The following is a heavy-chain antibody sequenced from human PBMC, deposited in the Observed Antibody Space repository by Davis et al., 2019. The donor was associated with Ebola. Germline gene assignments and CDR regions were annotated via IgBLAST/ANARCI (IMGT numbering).Heavy chain of an antibody. J-gene: IGHJ4*02. CDR2: IIPVFRTA. Sequence: SVKVSCKTSGYTFTNYGITWVRQAPGQGLEWMGGIIPVFRTASYAQKFQGRVTITADESTSTAYMELTGLRSEDTAVYYCANLGPQRYCSGGGCHGYLDYWGQGTLVTVSS. CDR1: GYTFTNYG. D-gene: IGHD2-15*01. CDR3: ANLGPQRYCSGGGCHGYLDY. V-gene: IGHV1-69*13.